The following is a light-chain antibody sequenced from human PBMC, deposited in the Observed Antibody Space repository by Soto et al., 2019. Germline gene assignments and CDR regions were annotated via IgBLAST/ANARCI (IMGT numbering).Light chain of an antibody. Sequence: SYELTQPPSVSVAPGQTARITCGGNNIGSKAVQWYQQKPGRAPVLVVYDDSDRPSGIPERFSGSNSGNTATLTISRVEAGDEADYHCQVCESSSNDHPVVFGGGTKLTVL. J-gene: IGLJ2*01. V-gene: IGLV3-21*02. CDR3: QVCESSSNDHPVV. CDR2: DDS. CDR1: NIGSKA.